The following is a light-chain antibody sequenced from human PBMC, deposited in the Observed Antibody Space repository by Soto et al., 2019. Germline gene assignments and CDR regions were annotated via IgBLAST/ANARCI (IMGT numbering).Light chain of an antibody. V-gene: IGKV3-15*01. J-gene: IGKJ4*01. CDR3: QQYYTWPVT. CDR1: QSVPNP. CDR2: YAS. Sequence: IVTKQYPATLSVSTEERVTISCIASQSVPNPLAGYPHKPGQAPRPLISYASRGATGIPSRFSGSGSGTDFTLTINSLQSEEFAVYYCQQYYTWPVTFGGGTKVDI.